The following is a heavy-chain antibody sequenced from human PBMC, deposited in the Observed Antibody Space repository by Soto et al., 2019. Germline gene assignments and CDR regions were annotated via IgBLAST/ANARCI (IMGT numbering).Heavy chain of an antibody. CDR3: ANLYSTVDPYFDY. J-gene: IGHJ4*02. D-gene: IGHD4-4*01. CDR2: ISGSGGST. Sequence: EVQLLESGGGLVQPVGSLRLSCAASGFTFSSYAMSWVRPAPGKGLEWVSAISGSGGSTYYADSVKGRFTISRDNSKNTLYLQMNSLRAEDTAVYYCANLYSTVDPYFDYWGQGTLVTVSS. V-gene: IGHV3-23*01. CDR1: GFTFSSYA.